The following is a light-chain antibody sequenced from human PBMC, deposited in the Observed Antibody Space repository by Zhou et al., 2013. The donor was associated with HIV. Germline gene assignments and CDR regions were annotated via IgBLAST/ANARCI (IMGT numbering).Light chain of an antibody. Sequence: EIVMTQSPATLSVSSGERATLSCRASQSVATNLAWYQQKPGQAPRLLIYGVSTRAAGVPARFSGSGSGTDFTLTISRLEPEDFAVYYCQQYGSSPATFGQGTKVEIK. CDR1: QSVATN. J-gene: IGKJ1*01. CDR3: QQYGSSPAT. V-gene: IGKV3-15*01. CDR2: GVS.